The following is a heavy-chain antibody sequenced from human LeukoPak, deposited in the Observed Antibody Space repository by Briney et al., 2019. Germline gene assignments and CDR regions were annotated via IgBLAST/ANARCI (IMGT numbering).Heavy chain of an antibody. CDR3: ARDYTKYCSGGSCYSVPFDY. CDR1: GYTFTSYG. V-gene: IGHV1-18*01. J-gene: IGHJ4*02. CDR2: ISAYNGNT. Sequence: ASVKVSCKASGYTFTSYGTSWVRQAPGQGLEWMGWISAYNGNTNYAQKLQGRVTMTTDTSTSTAYMELRSLRSDDTAVYYCARDYTKYCSGGSCYSVPFDYWGQGTLVTVSS. D-gene: IGHD2-15*01.